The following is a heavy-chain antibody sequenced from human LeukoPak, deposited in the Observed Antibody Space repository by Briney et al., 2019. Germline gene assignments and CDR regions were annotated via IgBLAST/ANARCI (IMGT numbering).Heavy chain of an antibody. D-gene: IGHD3-22*01. CDR1: GGSISNGDHY. CDR3: ARARSGYYDSSGYFDNDAFDI. CDR2: IYYSGST. Sequence: SETLSLTCTVSGGSISNGDHYWSWIRQHPGKGLEWIGHIYYSGSTYYNPSLKSRGIISVETSKNQFSLKLSSVTAADTAVYYCARARSGYYDSSGYFDNDAFDIWGQGTMVTVSS. V-gene: IGHV4-31*03. J-gene: IGHJ3*02.